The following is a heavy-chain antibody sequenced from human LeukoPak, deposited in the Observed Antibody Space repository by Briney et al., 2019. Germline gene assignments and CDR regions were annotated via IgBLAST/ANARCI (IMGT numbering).Heavy chain of an antibody. V-gene: IGHV4-39*01. CDR2: IYYSGST. Sequence: SETLSLTCTVSGGSISSSSYYWGWLRQPPGKGLEWIGSIYYSGSTYYNPSLKSRVTISVDTSKNQFSLKLSSVTAADTAVYYCASRYSSGWYIDYWGQGTLVTVSS. D-gene: IGHD6-19*01. CDR1: GGSISSSSYY. CDR3: ASRYSSGWYIDY. J-gene: IGHJ4*02.